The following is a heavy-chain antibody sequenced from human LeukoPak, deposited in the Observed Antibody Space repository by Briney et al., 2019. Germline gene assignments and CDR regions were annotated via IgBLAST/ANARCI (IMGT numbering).Heavy chain of an antibody. J-gene: IGHJ6*02. Sequence: GGSLRLSCAASGFNVSTKYMSWVRQAPGKGLEWVSLLYSGGITYYADSVKGRFTTSRDNSKNTLYLQMNSLGAEDTAVYYCARDRDGMDVWGQGTTVTVSS. CDR1: GFNVSTKY. V-gene: IGHV3-66*01. CDR2: LYSGGIT. CDR3: ARDRDGMDV.